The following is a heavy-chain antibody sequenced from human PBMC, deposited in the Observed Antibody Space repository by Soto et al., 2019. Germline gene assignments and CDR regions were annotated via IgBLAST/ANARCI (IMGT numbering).Heavy chain of an antibody. V-gene: IGHV4-34*01. J-gene: IGHJ5*01. CDR1: WGSFSDSY. Sequence: PSETLSLTCAVFWGSFSDSYWSWIRQSPGKGLEWIGEITSSGTTYYNPSLKSRVTISGDTSKNQFSLEVRSVTAADTAVYYCARGRPAIATRWFDSWGQGTLVTVSS. CDR2: ITSSGTT. CDR3: ARGRPAIATRWFDS. D-gene: IGHD1-1*01.